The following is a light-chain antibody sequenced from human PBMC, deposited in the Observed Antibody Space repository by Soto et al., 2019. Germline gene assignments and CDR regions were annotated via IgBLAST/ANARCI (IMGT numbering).Light chain of an antibody. Sequence: DLQTTQAPSYSSASVGDRVTITCRASQGISSWLAWYQQKPGKAPKRLIYAASSLQSGVPSRFSGSGSGTEFTLTISSLPRADLATYDCPQSHSSPLPFGPGTRLE. CDR2: AAS. J-gene: IGKJ5*01. CDR1: QGISSW. V-gene: IGKV1-12*01. CDR3: PQSHSSPLP.